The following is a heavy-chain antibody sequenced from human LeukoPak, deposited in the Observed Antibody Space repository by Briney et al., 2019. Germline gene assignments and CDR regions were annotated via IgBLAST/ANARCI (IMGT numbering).Heavy chain of an antibody. D-gene: IGHD4-17*01. CDR1: GFTFSDYA. J-gene: IGHJ4*02. Sequence: QTGGSLRLSCAAFGFTFSDYAMNWVRQAPGRGLEWVSTISGRGDYTYYADSVKGQFTISRDNSNNTMYLQINSLRAEDTAVYFCARGYGALSGRGQGTLVTVSS. V-gene: IGHV3-23*01. CDR3: ARGYGALSG. CDR2: ISGRGDYT.